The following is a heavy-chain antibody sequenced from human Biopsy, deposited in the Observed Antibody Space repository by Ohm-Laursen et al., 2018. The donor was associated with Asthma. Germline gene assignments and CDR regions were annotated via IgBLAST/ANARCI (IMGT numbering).Heavy chain of an antibody. Sequence: TLSLTCTVSGGSINIGDYYWSWIRQHPVKGLEWIGYIYYSGSTYYNPSLKSRVSISLDTSKNQFSLSLTSVTAEDTAVYYCARGDSSGWSHYYFDYWGQGTLVTVSS. CDR3: ARGDSSGWSHYYFDY. CDR2: IYYSGST. J-gene: IGHJ4*02. CDR1: GGSINIGDYY. D-gene: IGHD6-19*01. V-gene: IGHV4-31*03.